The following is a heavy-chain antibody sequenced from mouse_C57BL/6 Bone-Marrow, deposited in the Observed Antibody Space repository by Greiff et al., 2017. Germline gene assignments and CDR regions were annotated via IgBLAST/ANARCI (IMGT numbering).Heavy chain of an antibody. CDR1: GYAFTNYL. V-gene: IGHV1-54*01. CDR2: INPGSGGT. J-gene: IGHJ3*01. Sequence: QVQLQQSGAELVRPGTSVTVSCKASGYAFTNYLIEWVKQRPGQGLEWIGVINPGSGGTNYNEKFKGKATLTADKSSSTAYMQLSSLTSEDSAVYFCARGGFAYWGQGTLVTVSA. CDR3: ARGGFAY.